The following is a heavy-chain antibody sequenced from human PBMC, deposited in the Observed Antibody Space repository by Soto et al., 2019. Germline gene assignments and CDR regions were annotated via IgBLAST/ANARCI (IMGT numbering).Heavy chain of an antibody. J-gene: IGHJ3*02. Sequence: SVKVSCKASGGAFSSYAISWVRQAPGQGLEWMGGIIPIFGTANYAQKFQGRVTITADESTSTAYMELSSLRSEDTAVYYCARAGTMVRGVIRSVASDIWGQGTMVTVSS. CDR3: ARAGTMVRGVIRSVASDI. CDR2: IIPIFGTA. D-gene: IGHD3-10*01. CDR1: GGAFSSYA. V-gene: IGHV1-69*13.